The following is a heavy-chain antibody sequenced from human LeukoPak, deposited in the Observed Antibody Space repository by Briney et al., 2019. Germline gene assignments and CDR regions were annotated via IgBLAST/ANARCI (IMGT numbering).Heavy chain of an antibody. J-gene: IGHJ6*02. Sequence: ASVKVSCKASGYTFTGYYMHWVRQAPEQGLEWMGWINPNSGGTNYAQKFQGRVTMTRDTSISTAYMELSRLRSDDTAVYYCARSQGYMVVVAATIDYGMDVWGQGTTVTVSS. D-gene: IGHD2-15*01. V-gene: IGHV1-2*02. CDR2: INPNSGGT. CDR1: GYTFTGYY. CDR3: ARSQGYMVVVAATIDYGMDV.